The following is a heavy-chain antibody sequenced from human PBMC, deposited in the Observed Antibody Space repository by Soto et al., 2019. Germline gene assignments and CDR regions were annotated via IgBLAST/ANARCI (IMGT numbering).Heavy chain of an antibody. D-gene: IGHD2-2*02. CDR3: ASGYCSSTSCYTHDAFDI. Sequence: GGSLRLSCAASGFTFSSYWMSWVRQAPGKGLEWVANIKQDGSEKYYVDSVKGRFTISRDNAKNSLYLQTNSLRAEDTAVYYCASGYCSSTSCYTHDAFDIWRQGTMVTVSS. V-gene: IGHV3-7*03. J-gene: IGHJ3*02. CDR2: IKQDGSEK. CDR1: GFTFSSYW.